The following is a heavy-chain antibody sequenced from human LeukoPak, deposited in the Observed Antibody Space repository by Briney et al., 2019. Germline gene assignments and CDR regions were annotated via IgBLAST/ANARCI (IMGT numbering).Heavy chain of an antibody. J-gene: IGHJ4*02. CDR2: IRGDWHDT. D-gene: IGHD3-10*01. CDR1: GFTVDDNY. CDR3: ASDRVLGSGSLDN. Sequence: GGSLRLSCAASGFTVDDNYMTWVRQAPGKGLEWVSRIRGDWHDTTYADSVKGRFTISRDNAQNTLYLQMNSLRVEDTAVYYCASDRVLGSGSLDNWGQGTLVTVSS. V-gene: IGHV3-74*01.